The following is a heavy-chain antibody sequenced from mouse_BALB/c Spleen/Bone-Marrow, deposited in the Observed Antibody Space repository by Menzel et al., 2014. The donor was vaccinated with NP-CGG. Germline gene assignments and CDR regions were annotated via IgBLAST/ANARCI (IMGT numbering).Heavy chain of an antibody. J-gene: IGHJ4*01. D-gene: IGHD2-1*01. V-gene: IGHV7-3*02. CDR1: GFTFTDYY. Sequence: EVQGVESGGGLVQPGGSLRLSCATSGFTFTDYYMSWVRQPPGKALEWLGFIRNKANAYTTEYSASVKGRFTISRDNSQSILYLQMNILRAEDSATYYCARSLYPRAMDYWGQGTSVTVPS. CDR2: IRNKANAYTT. CDR3: ARSLYPRAMDY.